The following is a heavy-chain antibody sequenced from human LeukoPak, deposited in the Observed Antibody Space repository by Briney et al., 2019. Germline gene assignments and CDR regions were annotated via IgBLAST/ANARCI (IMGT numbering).Heavy chain of an antibody. D-gene: IGHD6-19*01. CDR2: IYYSGST. V-gene: IGHV4-59*08. CDR1: GGSISSYY. J-gene: IGHJ4*02. Sequence: SETLSLTCTVSGGSISSYYWSWIRQPPGKGLEWIGYIYYSGSTNYNPSLKSRVTISVDTSKNQFSLKLSSVTAADTAVYYCARLAGSDWYGPPDYWGQGTLVTVSS. CDR3: ARLAGSDWYGPPDY.